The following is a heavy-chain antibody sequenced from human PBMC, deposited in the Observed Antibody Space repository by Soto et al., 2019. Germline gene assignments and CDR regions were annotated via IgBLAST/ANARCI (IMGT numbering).Heavy chain of an antibody. CDR2: TYYRSKWYN. J-gene: IGHJ5*02. D-gene: IGHD2-8*01. CDR3: ASSAIMVYAFTSPYWFDP. Sequence: QTLSLTCAISGDSVSSNSAAWNWIRQSPSRGLEWLGRTYYRSKWYNDYAVSVKSRITISPDTSKNQFSLQLNSVTPEDTAVYYCASSAIMVYAFTSPYWFDPWGQGTLVTVAS. V-gene: IGHV6-1*01. CDR1: GDSVSSNSAA.